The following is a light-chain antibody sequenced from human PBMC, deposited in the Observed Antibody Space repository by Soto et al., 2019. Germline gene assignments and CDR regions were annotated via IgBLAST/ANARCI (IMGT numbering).Light chain of an antibody. J-gene: IGLJ1*01. CDR3: QSSDSSMSRI. Sequence: QPALTQPPSVSGAPWQRVTISCTGSSSNIGAGFDVHWYQQLPGTAPRLVIYGNTNRPSGVPDRFSGSKSGTSASLAITGLQAEYEADCYCQSSDSSMSRIFGTGTNATVL. V-gene: IGLV1-40*01. CDR1: SSNIGAGFD. CDR2: GNT.